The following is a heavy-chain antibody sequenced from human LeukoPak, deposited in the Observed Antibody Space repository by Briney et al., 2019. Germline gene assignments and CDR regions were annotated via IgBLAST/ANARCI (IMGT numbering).Heavy chain of an antibody. D-gene: IGHD3-16*01. J-gene: IGHJ3*02. Sequence: GGSLRLSCGASGFTFSSYGMHWVRQAPGKGLEWVSAISGSGGSTYYADSVKGRFTISRDNSKSTLNLQMNSLRVEDTAVYYCAREVGGSAFDIWGQGTMVTVSS. CDR2: ISGSGGST. V-gene: IGHV3-23*01. CDR1: GFTFSSYG. CDR3: AREVGGSAFDI.